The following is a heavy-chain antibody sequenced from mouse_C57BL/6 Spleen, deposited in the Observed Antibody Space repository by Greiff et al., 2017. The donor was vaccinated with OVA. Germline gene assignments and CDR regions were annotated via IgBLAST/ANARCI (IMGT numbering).Heavy chain of an antibody. Sequence: VQLQESGPGMVKPSQSLSLTCTVTGYSITSGYDWHWIRHFPGNKLEWMGYISYSGSTNYNPSLKSRISITHDTSKNHFFLKLNSVTTEDTATYYCARGGAPPWFAYWGQGTLVTVSA. CDR2: ISYSGST. V-gene: IGHV3-1*01. CDR1: GYSITSGYD. J-gene: IGHJ3*01. CDR3: ARGGAPPWFAY.